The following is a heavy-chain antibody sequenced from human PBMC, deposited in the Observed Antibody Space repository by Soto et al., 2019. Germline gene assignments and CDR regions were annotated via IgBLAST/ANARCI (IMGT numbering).Heavy chain of an antibody. CDR2: ISAYNGNA. V-gene: IGHV1-18*01. CDR3: AREESGCSGGSCFYYYYGMDV. CDR1: GYTFTSYG. J-gene: IGHJ6*02. D-gene: IGHD2-15*01. Sequence: ASVKVSCKASGYTFTSYGISWVRQAPGQGLEWMGWISAYNGNANYAQKLQGRVTMTTDTSTSTAYMELRSLRSDDTAVYYCAREESGCSGGSCFYYYYGMDVWGQGXTVTVYS.